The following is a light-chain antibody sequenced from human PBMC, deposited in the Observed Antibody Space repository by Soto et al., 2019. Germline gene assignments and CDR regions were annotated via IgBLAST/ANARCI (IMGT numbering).Light chain of an antibody. Sequence: HSALTQPASVSGSPGQSITISCTGTSSDVGGYNYVSWYQQHPGKAPKLMIYEVSNRSSGVSNRFSGSKSGNTASLTISGLQAEDEADYYCSSYTSRGRVFGTGTKLTVL. V-gene: IGLV2-14*01. CDR3: SSYTSRGRV. J-gene: IGLJ1*01. CDR2: EVS. CDR1: SSDVGGYNY.